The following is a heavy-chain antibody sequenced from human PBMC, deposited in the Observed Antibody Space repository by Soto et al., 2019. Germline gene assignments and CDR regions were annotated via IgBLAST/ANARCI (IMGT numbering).Heavy chain of an antibody. CDR1: GGSIRRSTYQ. CDR3: ARVVGRVTIFAPFDP. CDR2: AYYSEST. V-gene: IGHV4-39*02. Sequence: AETLSLTCTVSGGSIRRSTYQWGWIRQPPGRGLEWIASAYYSESTYYNPSLKSRVAVSVDNAKNSLYLQMNSLRAEDTAVYYCARVVGRVTIFAPFDPWGQGTLVTVSS. D-gene: IGHD3-3*01. J-gene: IGHJ5*02.